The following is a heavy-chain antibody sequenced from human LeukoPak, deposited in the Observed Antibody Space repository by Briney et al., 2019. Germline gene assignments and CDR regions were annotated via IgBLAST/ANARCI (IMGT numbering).Heavy chain of an antibody. CDR3: ARDHCSGGSCYSGQGPNLFDP. CDR1: GGSFSGYY. V-gene: IGHV4-34*01. Sequence: PSETLSLTSAVYGGSFSGYYWSWVRQPPGKGLEWIGEINPSGSTNYNPALKSRVTISIDTSKNQFSLKLSSVTAADTAVYYCARDHCSGGSCYSGQGPNLFDPWGQGTLVTVSS. D-gene: IGHD2-15*01. CDR2: INPSGST. J-gene: IGHJ5*02.